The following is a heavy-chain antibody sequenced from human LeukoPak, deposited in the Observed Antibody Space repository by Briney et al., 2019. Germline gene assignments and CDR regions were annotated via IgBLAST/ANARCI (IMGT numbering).Heavy chain of an antibody. Sequence: GGSLRLSCAASGFTFSSCAMSWVRQTPGKGLEWVSAISGSGGSTYYADSVKGRFTTSRDNSKNTLYLQMNSLRAEDTAVYYCAKLPWDGGRDAFDIWGQGTVVTVSS. V-gene: IGHV3-23*01. D-gene: IGHD1-26*01. J-gene: IGHJ3*02. CDR1: GFTFSSCA. CDR3: AKLPWDGGRDAFDI. CDR2: ISGSGGST.